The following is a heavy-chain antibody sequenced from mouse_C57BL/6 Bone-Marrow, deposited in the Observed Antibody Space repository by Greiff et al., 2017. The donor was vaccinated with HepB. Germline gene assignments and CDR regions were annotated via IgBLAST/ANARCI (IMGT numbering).Heavy chain of an antibody. CDR2: IDPENGDT. V-gene: IGHV14-4*01. J-gene: IGHJ2*01. Sequence: EVQLQQSGAELVRPGASVKLSCTASGFNIKDDYMHWVKQRPEQGLEWIGWIDPENGDTEYASKFQGKATITADTSSNTAYLQLSSLTSEDTAVYYCAPGDDDYYFDYWGQGTTLTVSS. D-gene: IGHD2-4*01. CDR3: APGDDDYYFDY. CDR1: GFNIKDDY.